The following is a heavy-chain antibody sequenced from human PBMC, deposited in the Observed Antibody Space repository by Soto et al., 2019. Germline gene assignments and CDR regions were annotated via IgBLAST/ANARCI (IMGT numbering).Heavy chain of an antibody. D-gene: IGHD3-22*01. CDR2: VNPNSGGT. Sequence: ASVKVSCKASGYTFTSYAMHWVRQAPGQGLEWMGWVNPNSGGTKYAQKFQGWVTMTRDTSISTAYMEPSRLRSDDTAVYYCARLDYYDSSGYADDYWGQGTLVTVSS. V-gene: IGHV1-2*04. CDR3: ARLDYYDSSGYADDY. J-gene: IGHJ4*02. CDR1: GYTFTSYA.